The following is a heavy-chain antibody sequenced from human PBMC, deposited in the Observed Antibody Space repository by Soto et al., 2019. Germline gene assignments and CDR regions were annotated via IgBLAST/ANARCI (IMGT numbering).Heavy chain of an antibody. D-gene: IGHD6-13*01. J-gene: IGHJ6*02. Sequence: PSETLSLTCTVSGGSISSYYWSWIRQPPGKGLEWIGYIYSSGRTNYNPSLKSRVTISVDTSKKQLSLKLSSVTAADTAVYYCARGSRTAEQLVLHYYYGIDVWGQGTTVTVSS. V-gene: IGHV4-59*01. CDR3: ARGSRTAEQLVLHYYYGIDV. CDR1: GGSISSYY. CDR2: IYSSGRT.